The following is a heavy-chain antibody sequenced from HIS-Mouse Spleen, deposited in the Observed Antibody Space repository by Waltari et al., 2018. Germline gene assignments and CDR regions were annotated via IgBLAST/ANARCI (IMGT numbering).Heavy chain of an antibody. J-gene: IGHJ2*01. Sequence: QLQLQESGPGLVKPSDTLYLTCTVSGGPISRRCYSGGWHRQHPGKGLEWIGSIYYSGSTYYNPSLKSRVTISVDTSKNQFSLKLSSVTAADTAVYYCAREIPYSSSWYDWYFDLWGRGTLVTVSS. CDR1: GGPISRRCYS. D-gene: IGHD6-13*01. V-gene: IGHV4-39*07. CDR3: AREIPYSSSWYDWYFDL. CDR2: IYYSGST.